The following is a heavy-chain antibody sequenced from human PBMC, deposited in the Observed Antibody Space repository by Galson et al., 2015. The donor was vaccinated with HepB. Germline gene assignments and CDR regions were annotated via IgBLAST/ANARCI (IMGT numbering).Heavy chain of an antibody. J-gene: IGHJ4*02. D-gene: IGHD2-15*01. CDR1: GFTFSSYS. V-gene: IGHV3-21*01. CDR2: ISSSSSYI. Sequence: SLRLSCAASGFTFSSYSMNWVRQAPGTGLEWVSSISSSSSYIYYADSVKGRFTISRDNAKNSLYLQMNSLRAEDTAVYYCAREGRLPCGGSCYSGEFDYWGQGALVTVSS. CDR3: AREGRLPCGGSCYSGEFDY.